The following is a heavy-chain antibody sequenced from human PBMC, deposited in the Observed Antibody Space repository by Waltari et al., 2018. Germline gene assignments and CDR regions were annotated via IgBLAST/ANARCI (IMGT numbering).Heavy chain of an antibody. CDR1: GYKFTGYY. Sequence: QVQLVQSGAEVKKPGASVKVSCKASGYKFTGYYIQWVRQAPGQGLEWVGRINPNSGGTNSAQKFQGRVTITTDESTSTAYMELSSLRSEDTAVYYCARDLSWGQGTLVTVSS. J-gene: IGHJ4*02. CDR3: ARDLS. V-gene: IGHV1-2*06. CDR2: INPNSGGT.